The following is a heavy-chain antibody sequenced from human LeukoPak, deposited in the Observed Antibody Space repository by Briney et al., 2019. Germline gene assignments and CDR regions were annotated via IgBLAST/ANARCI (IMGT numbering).Heavy chain of an antibody. V-gene: IGHV1-18*01. Sequence: ASVKVSCKASGYTFTSYGINWVRQAPGQGLEWMGWISAYNGNTNYAQKLQGRVTMTTDTSTSTDYMQLRSLRSDDTAMYYCARMYSSNWYYFDYWGQGTLVTVSS. D-gene: IGHD6-13*01. CDR1: GYTFTSYG. CDR3: ARMYSSNWYYFDY. J-gene: IGHJ4*02. CDR2: ISAYNGNT.